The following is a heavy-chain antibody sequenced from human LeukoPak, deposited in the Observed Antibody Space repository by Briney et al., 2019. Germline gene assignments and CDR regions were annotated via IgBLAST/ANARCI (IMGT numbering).Heavy chain of an antibody. D-gene: IGHD3-10*01. CDR2: ISGSGTST. J-gene: IGHJ4*02. V-gene: IGHV3-23*01. CDR3: AKEPASGSCFDY. CDR1: GYTFNSYA. Sequence: GGSLRLSCTASGYTFNSYAMSWVRQAPGKGLEWVSDISGSGTSTYYADSVKGRFTISRDNSKNTLYLQMNSLRAEDTALYYCAKEPASGSCFDYWGQGTLVTVSS.